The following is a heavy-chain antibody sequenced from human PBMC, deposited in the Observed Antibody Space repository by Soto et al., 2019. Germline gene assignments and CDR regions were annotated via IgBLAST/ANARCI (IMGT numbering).Heavy chain of an antibody. V-gene: IGHV1-2*04. CDR3: ARDFGFGSGTPPSGMDV. CDR2: INPNSGGT. Sequence: ASVKVSCKASGYTFTGYYMHWVRQAPGQGLEWMGWINPNSGGTNYAQKFQGWVTMTRDTSISTAYMELSRLRSDDTAVYYCARDFGFGSGTPPSGMDVWGQGTTVTVSS. D-gene: IGHD3-3*01. CDR1: GYTFTGYY. J-gene: IGHJ6*02.